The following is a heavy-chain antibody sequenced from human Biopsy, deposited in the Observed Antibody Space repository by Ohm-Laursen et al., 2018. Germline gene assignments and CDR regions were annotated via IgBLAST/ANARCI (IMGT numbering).Heavy chain of an antibody. Sequence: RLSRTPTASRFAINNYHWSWIRETTGKGVGRRGIIYNTGITDYNPSLQSRVTISVDTSKNHFSLRMRSVTPADTAIYYCARDRGYYSDRTVPGYFDLWGRGTLVTVSS. J-gene: IGHJ2*01. CDR2: IYNTGIT. CDR3: ARDRGYYSDRTVPGYFDL. V-gene: IGHV4-59*01. D-gene: IGHD3-22*01. CDR1: RFAINNYH.